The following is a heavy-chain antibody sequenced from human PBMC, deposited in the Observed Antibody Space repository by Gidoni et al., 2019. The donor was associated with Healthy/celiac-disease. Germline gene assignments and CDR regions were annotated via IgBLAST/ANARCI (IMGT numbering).Heavy chain of an antibody. CDR3: ARGSGDYVPLVDY. J-gene: IGHJ4*02. V-gene: IGHV3-33*01. Sequence: QVQLVESGGGVVQPGRSLRLSCAAAGFTFSSYGMHWVRQAPGKGLEWVAVIWYDGSTNYYADSVKCRFTISRDNSKNTLYLQMNSLRAEDTAVYYCARGSGDYVPLVDYWGQGPLVTVSS. CDR1: GFTFSSYG. D-gene: IGHD2-21*02. CDR2: IWYDGSTN.